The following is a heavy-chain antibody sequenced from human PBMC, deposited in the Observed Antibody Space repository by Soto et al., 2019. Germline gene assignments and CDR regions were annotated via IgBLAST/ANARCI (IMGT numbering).Heavy chain of an antibody. Sequence: QVQLVQSGAEVKKPGSSVNVSCRASGGTFSSYAISWVRQAPGQGLEWMGGIIPIFGTANYAQKVQGRVTITADESTSTAYMELSSLRSEATAVYYCARGEVVYEVTSKNGMDVWGQGTTVTVSS. CDR3: ARGEVVYEVTSKNGMDV. D-gene: IGHD2-15*01. V-gene: IGHV1-69*01. CDR1: GGTFSSYA. CDR2: IIPIFGTA. J-gene: IGHJ6*02.